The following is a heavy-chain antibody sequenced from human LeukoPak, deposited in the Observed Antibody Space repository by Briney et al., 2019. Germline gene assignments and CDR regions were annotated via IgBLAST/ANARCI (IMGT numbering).Heavy chain of an antibody. CDR2: ISTYNGNT. V-gene: IGHV1-18*01. D-gene: IGHD6-13*01. CDR3: ARDLTIAAAGTYGY. Sequence: ASVTVSCKPSGYTFTSYGVSWVRQAPGQGLEWMGWISTYNGNTNYAQNFQGRVTMTTVTSTSTAYMELRSLRSDDTAVYYCARDLTIAAAGTYGYWGQGTLVTVSS. CDR1: GYTFTSYG. J-gene: IGHJ4*02.